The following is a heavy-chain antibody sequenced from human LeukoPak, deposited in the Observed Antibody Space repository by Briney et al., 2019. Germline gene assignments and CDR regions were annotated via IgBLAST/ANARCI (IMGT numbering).Heavy chain of an antibody. CDR3: ARDYTLAHQVSLDY. D-gene: IGHD2-2*02. V-gene: IGHV1-18*01. Sequence: ASVKVSCKASGYTFTSYGISWVRQAPGQGLEWMGWISAYSGNTNYAQKLQGRVTMTTDTSTSTAYMELRSLRSDDTAVYYCARDYTLAHQVSLDYWGQGTLVTVSS. J-gene: IGHJ4*02. CDR1: GYTFTSYG. CDR2: ISAYSGNT.